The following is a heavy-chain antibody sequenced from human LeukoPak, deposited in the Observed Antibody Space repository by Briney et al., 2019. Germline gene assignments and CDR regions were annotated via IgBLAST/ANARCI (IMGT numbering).Heavy chain of an antibody. J-gene: IGHJ4*02. CDR3: ASGTYYKTNYFDY. Sequence: GGSLRLSCAASEFTFSRYWMSWVRQAPGKGLEWVANIKKDGSEKYYVDSVKGRFTISRDNAKNSLYLQMNSLRAEDTAIYYCASGTYYKTNYFDYWGQGTLVTVSS. V-gene: IGHV3-7*01. CDR1: EFTFSRYW. D-gene: IGHD1-26*01. CDR2: IKKDGSEK.